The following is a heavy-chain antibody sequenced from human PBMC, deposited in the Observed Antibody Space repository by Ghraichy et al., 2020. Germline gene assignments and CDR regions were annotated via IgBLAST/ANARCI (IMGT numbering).Heavy chain of an antibody. Sequence: SETLSLTCTVSGGSISSYYWSWIRQPPGKGLEWIGYIYYSGSTNYNPSLKSRVTISVDTSKNQFSLKLSSVTAADTAVYYCARFVPPTHPNRPGSSTSCCYGYFDLWGRGTLVTV. CDR2: IYYSGST. J-gene: IGHJ2*01. V-gene: IGHV4-59*01. D-gene: IGHD2-2*01. CDR3: ARFVPPTHPNRPGSSTSCCYGYFDL. CDR1: GGSISSYY.